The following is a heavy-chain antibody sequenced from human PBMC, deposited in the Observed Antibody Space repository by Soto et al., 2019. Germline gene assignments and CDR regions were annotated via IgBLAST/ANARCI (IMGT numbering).Heavy chain of an antibody. Sequence: QLQLQESGPGLVKPSETLSLTCTVSGGSISSSSYYWGWIRQPPGKGLEWIGSIYYSGSTYYNPSLKSRVTISVDTSKNQFSLKLSSVTAADTAVYYCARHVPRSWGFGVVPPYAFDIWGQGTMVTVSS. CDR3: ARHVPRSWGFGVVPPYAFDI. CDR2: IYYSGST. D-gene: IGHD3-3*01. V-gene: IGHV4-39*01. CDR1: GGSISSSSYY. J-gene: IGHJ3*02.